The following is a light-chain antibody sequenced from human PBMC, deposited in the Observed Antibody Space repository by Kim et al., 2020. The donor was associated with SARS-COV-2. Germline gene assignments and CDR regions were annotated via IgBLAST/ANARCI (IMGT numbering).Light chain of an antibody. V-gene: IGLV2-14*03. CDR2: DVS. CDR3: SSYTSSSSVV. J-gene: IGLJ2*01. Sequence: GQSITISCTGTSSDVGGYNYVSWYQQHPGKAPKLMIYDVSNRPSGVSNRFSGSKSGNTASLTISGLQAEDEADYYCSSYTSSSSVVFGGGTKLTVL. CDR1: SSDVGGYNY.